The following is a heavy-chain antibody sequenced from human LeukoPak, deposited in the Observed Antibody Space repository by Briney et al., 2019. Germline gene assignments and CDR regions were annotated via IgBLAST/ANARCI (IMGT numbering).Heavy chain of an antibody. CDR1: GFTFSSYA. J-gene: IGHJ4*02. V-gene: IGHV3-30*04. Sequence: PGGSLRLSCAASGFTFSSYAMHWVRQAPGKGLEWVAVISYDRSLKYYADSVRGRFTISSDNSKNTLYLQMNSLRVEDTAVYYCARDPTAVVNLPQYYLDYWGQGILVTVSS. CDR2: ISYDRSLK. D-gene: IGHD4-23*01. CDR3: ARDPTAVVNLPQYYLDY.